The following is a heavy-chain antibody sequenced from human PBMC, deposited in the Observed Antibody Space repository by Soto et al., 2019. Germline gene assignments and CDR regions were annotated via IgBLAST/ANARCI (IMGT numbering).Heavy chain of an antibody. CDR1: GFTFSSYG. D-gene: IGHD1-1*01. Sequence: GGSLRLSCAASGFTFSSYGMHWVRQAPGKGLEWVAVIWYDGSNKYYADSVKGRFTISRDNSKNTLYLQMNSLRAEDTAVYYCARDGTWANPDYWGQGTLVTVSS. CDR2: IWYDGSNK. V-gene: IGHV3-33*01. CDR3: ARDGTWANPDY. J-gene: IGHJ4*02.